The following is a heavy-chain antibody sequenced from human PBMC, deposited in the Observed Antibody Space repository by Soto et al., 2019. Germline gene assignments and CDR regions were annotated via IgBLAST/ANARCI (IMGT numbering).Heavy chain of an antibody. CDR2: ISSDGSNK. J-gene: IGHJ4*02. V-gene: IGHV3-30*18. CDR3: AKVYETGGAEPAGS. Sequence: QVQVVESGGGVVQPGRSLRLSCAASGFTFRRYAMHWVRQAPGKGLEWVSIISSDGSNKDYVDSVKGRFTISRDNSKNTLDLDMNSRRLEDTALYYCAKVYETGGAEPAGSWGQGTLVTVSS. CDR1: GFTFRRYA. D-gene: IGHD1-1*01.